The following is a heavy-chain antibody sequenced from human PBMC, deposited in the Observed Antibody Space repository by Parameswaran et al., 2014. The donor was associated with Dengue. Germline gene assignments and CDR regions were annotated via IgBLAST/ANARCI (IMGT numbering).Heavy chain of an antibody. J-gene: IGHJ4*02. Sequence: WIRQPPGKGLEWVGRIKSKSDGETTEYAAPVKGRFTISRDDSKNTLYVEMNSLKSEDTAVYYCTTGSPWSGLCFDYWGQGTLVTVSS. CDR3: TTGSPWSGLCFDY. CDR2: IKSKSDGETT. V-gene: IGHV3-15*05. D-gene: IGHD3-3*01.